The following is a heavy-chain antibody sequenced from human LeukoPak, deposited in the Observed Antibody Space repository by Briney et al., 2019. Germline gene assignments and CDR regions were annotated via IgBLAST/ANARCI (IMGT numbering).Heavy chain of an antibody. CDR2: ISYDGSNK. CDR3: ATSGDLGAFDI. V-gene: IGHV3-30*03. D-gene: IGHD7-27*01. CDR1: GLTFSSYG. J-gene: IGHJ3*02. Sequence: GRSLRLSCAASGLTFSSYGMHWVRQAPGKGLEWVAVISYDGSNKYYADSVKGRFTISRDNSKNTLYLQMNSLRAEDTAVYYCATSGDLGAFDIWGQGTMVTVSS.